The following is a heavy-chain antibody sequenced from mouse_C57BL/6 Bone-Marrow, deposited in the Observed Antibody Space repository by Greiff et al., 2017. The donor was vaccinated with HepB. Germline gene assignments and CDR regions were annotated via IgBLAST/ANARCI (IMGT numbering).Heavy chain of an antibody. Sequence: QVQLKESGAELARPGASVKLSCKASGYTFTSYGISWVKQRTGQGLEWIGEIYPRSGNTYYNEKFKGKATLTADKSSSTAYMELRSLTSEDSAVYFCARWDYGPWFAYWGQGTLVTVSA. D-gene: IGHD1-1*02. J-gene: IGHJ3*01. CDR2: IYPRSGNT. CDR1: GYTFTSYG. V-gene: IGHV1-81*01. CDR3: ARWDYGPWFAY.